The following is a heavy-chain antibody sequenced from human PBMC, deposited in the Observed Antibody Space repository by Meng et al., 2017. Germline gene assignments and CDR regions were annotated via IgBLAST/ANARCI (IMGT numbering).Heavy chain of an antibody. Sequence: QVQLGQSGAGVEKPGASVKVSCKPSGYNFPDYYIHWVRRAPGQGLEWMGRINPKSGDTHYAQKFQARVTMTGDTSISTAYMELSGLRSDDTAMYYCARDEDISAAGKLFGDYWGQGTLVTVSS. D-gene: IGHD6-25*01. J-gene: IGHJ4*02. CDR1: GYNFPDYY. CDR2: INPKSGDT. CDR3: ARDEDISAAGKLFGDY. V-gene: IGHV1-2*06.